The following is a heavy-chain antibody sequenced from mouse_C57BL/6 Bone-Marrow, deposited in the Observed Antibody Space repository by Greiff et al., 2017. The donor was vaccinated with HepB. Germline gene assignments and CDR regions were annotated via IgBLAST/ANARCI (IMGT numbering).Heavy chain of an antibody. J-gene: IGHJ4*01. CDR2: IYPGNSDT. CDR3: TRRDSSYYYAMDY. V-gene: IGHV1-5*01. D-gene: IGHD1-1*01. CDR1: GCTFTSYW. Sequence: EVQLQQSGTVLARPGASVKMSCKTSGCTFTSYWMHWVKQRPGQGLEWIGAIYPGNSDTSYNQKFKGKAKLTAVTSASTAYMELSSLTNEDSAVYYCTRRDSSYYYAMDYWGQGTSVTVSS.